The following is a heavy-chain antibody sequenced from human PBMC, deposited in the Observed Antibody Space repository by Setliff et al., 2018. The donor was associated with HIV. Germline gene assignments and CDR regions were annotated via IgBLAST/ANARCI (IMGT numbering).Heavy chain of an antibody. CDR2: VHYSGNT. CDR1: GVSMTNNY. CDR3: ASEKVAWTVSDSFFEF. Sequence: PSETLSLTCSVSGVSMTNNYWTWIRQSPGKGLEWIRYVHYSGNTRNNPSLKSRVTISVDTSKNKFSLKLSSVTAADTAVYYCASEKVAWTVSDSFFEFWGQGVPVTVSS. J-gene: IGHJ4*02. V-gene: IGHV4-59*01. D-gene: IGHD2-15*01.